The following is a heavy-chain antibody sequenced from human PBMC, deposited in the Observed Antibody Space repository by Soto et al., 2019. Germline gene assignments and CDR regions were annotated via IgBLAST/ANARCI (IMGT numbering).Heavy chain of an antibody. D-gene: IGHD2-2*01. Sequence: SVKVSCKASGGTFSSYTISWVRQAPRQGLEWMGRIIPILGIANYAQKFQGRVTITADKSTSTAYMELGSLRSEDTAVYYCAREEGLVVPAAMMSARNNWFDPWGQGTLVTVSS. CDR3: AREEGLVVPAAMMSARNNWFDP. CDR1: GGTFSSYT. J-gene: IGHJ5*02. V-gene: IGHV1-69*04. CDR2: IIPILGIA.